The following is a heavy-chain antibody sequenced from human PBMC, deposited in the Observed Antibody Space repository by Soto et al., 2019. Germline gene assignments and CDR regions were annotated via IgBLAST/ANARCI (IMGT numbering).Heavy chain of an antibody. J-gene: IGHJ5*02. V-gene: IGHV3-48*01. CDR1: GFTFSSYS. Sequence: EVQLVESGGGLVQPGGSLRLSCAASGFTFSSYSMNWVRQAPGKGLEWVSYISSSSSTIYYADSVKGRFTISRDNAKNSLYLQMNSLRAEDTAVYYCAIEYCRSTSCLNWFDTWGQGTLVTVSS. D-gene: IGHD2-2*01. CDR2: ISSSSSTI. CDR3: AIEYCRSTSCLNWFDT.